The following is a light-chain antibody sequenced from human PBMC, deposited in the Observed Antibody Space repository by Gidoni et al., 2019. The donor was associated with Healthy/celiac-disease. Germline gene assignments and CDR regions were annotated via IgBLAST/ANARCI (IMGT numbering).Light chain of an antibody. CDR1: QSVSSSY. V-gene: IGKV3-20*01. CDR2: GAS. J-gene: IGKJ3*01. CDR3: QQYGSSPLT. Sequence: EIVLTQSPGTLSLSPGERATLSCRASQSVSSSYLAWYQQKPGQAPRLLIYGASSRATGIPDRFSGSGSGTDFTLTISRLETEDFAVYYCQQYGSSPLTFGPXTKVDIK.